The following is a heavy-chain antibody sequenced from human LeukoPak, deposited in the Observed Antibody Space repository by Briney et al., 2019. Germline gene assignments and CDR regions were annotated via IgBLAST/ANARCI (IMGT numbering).Heavy chain of an antibody. J-gene: IGHJ4*02. CDR2: INPNSGGT. CDR1: GYTFTSYD. CDR3: ARVYRLGIADY. D-gene: IGHD7-27*01. Sequence: EASVKVSCKASGYTFTSYDINWVRQATGQGLEWMGRINPNSGGTNYAQKFQGRVTMTRDTSISTAYMELSRLRSDDTAVYYCARVYRLGIADYWGQGTLVTVSS. V-gene: IGHV1-2*06.